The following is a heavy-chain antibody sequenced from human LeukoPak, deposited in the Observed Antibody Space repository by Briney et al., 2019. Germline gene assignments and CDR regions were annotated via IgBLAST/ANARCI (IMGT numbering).Heavy chain of an antibody. CDR3: AREGRGYYGDFDY. CDR2: ISRSGTTK. CDR1: GFIFSDHD. V-gene: IGHV3-11*01. J-gene: IGHJ4*02. Sequence: PGGSLRLSCAASGFIFSDHDMDWIRQAPGKGLEWISYISRSGTTKYYADSVKGRFTISRDNADNSLYLQLNSLRAEDTAVYYCAREGRGYYGDFDYWGQGTLVTVPS. D-gene: IGHD3-22*01.